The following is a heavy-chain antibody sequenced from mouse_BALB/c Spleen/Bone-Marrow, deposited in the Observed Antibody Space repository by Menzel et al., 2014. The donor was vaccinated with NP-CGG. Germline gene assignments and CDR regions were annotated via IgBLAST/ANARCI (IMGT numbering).Heavy chain of an antibody. CDR3: VRGGYYVPSYFDS. Sequence: EVQGVESGGGLVQPGGSRKLSCAAYGFTFRSFGMHWARQAPEKGLEWVAYISGGTSTIYYADTVKGRFTISRDNPNNTLFLQMTSLRSEDTAMYYCVRGGYYVPSYFDSWGQGTTLTVSS. V-gene: IGHV5-17*02. CDR2: ISGGTSTI. J-gene: IGHJ2*01. CDR1: GFTFRSFG. D-gene: IGHD2-3*01.